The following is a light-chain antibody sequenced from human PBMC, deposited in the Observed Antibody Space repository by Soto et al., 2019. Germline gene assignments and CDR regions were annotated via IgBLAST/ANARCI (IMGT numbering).Light chain of an antibody. CDR1: HSVISGY. J-gene: IGKJ5*01. Sequence: EIVLTQSPGTLSLSPGERATLSCRASHSVISGYLAWYRQKPGQAPRLLIYDASKRPTGIPARFSGSGSGTDFTLTISSLEPEDSAVYYCQQRSDRLPITFGQGTRLEIK. CDR3: QQRSDRLPIT. V-gene: IGKV3-11*01. CDR2: DAS.